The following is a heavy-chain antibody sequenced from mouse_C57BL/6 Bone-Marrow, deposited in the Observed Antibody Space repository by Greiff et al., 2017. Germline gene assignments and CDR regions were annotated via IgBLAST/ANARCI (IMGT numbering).Heavy chain of an antibody. CDR3: ARHLYAMDY. CDR1: GFTFSDYY. V-gene: IGHV5-12*01. CDR2: ISNGGGST. J-gene: IGHJ4*01. Sequence: LQQSGGGLVQPGGSLKLSCAASGFTFSDYYMYWVRQTPEKRLEWVAYISNGGGSTYYPDTVKGRFTISRDNAKNTLYLQMSRLKSEDTAMYYCARHLYAMDYWGQGTSVTVSS.